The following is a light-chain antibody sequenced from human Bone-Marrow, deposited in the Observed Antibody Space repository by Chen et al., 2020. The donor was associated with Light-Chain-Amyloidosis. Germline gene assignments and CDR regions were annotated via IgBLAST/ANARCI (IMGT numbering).Light chain of an antibody. CDR1: SDHSNYK. CDR3: GADYGSGSNCMYV. CDR2: VGRNGIVG. V-gene: IGLV9-49*01. Sequence: QPVLTQPPSASASLGASVTLTCTLSSDHSNYKVDWYQQRPGKGPRFGMRVGRNGIVGSKWDGIPDRFSVLGSVLNRYLPIKNIREEDESDYHFGADYGSGSNCMYVFGPGTKVTVL. J-gene: IGLJ1*01.